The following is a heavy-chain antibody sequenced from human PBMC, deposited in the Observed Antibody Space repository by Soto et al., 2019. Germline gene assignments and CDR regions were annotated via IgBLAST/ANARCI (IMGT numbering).Heavy chain of an antibody. Sequence: GECLKSAGKGSVYSFTSYWIGGVLQMPGKGLEWIGIIYPGDSDTRYSPSFQGQVTISADKSSGTAYLQWISLKASDTAMYYCARVRYGMDVWGQGTTVTVCS. CDR1: VYSFTSYW. CDR3: ARVRYGMDV. V-gene: IGHV5-51*01. D-gene: IGHD3-10*01. J-gene: IGHJ6*01. CDR2: IYPGDSDT.